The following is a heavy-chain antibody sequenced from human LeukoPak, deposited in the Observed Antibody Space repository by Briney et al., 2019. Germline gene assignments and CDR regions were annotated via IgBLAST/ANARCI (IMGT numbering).Heavy chain of an antibody. CDR1: GFTFSTSW. D-gene: IGHD1-7*01. J-gene: IGHJ4*02. Sequence: GGSLRLSCAASGFTFSTSWVHWVRQAPGKGLVWVSRINSDSSTTTYADSVKGRFIVSRDNAKNTLYLQMNSLGAEDTAVYYCTRAGNYYFEYWGQGTLVTVSS. CDR2: INSDSSTT. V-gene: IGHV3-74*01. CDR3: TRAGNYYFEY.